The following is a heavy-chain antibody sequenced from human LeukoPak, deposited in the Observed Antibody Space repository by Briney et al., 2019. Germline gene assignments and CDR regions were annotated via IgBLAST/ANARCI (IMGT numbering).Heavy chain of an antibody. J-gene: IGHJ4*02. V-gene: IGHV4-39*07. Sequence: PSETLSLTCTVSGGSISSSSYYWGWIRQPPGKGLEWIGSIYYSGSTYYNPSLKSRVTISVDTSKNQFSLKLSSVTAADTAVYYCARDEEAAFDYWGQGTLVTVSS. CDR3: ARDEEAAFDY. CDR1: GGSISSSSYY. D-gene: IGHD6-25*01. CDR2: IYYSGST.